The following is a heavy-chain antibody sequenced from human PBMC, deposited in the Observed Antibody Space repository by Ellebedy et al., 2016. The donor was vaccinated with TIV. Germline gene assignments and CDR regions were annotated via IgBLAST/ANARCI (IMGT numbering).Heavy chain of an antibody. CDR2: ILYSGST. D-gene: IGHD5-12*01. Sequence: MPSETLSLTCTVSGGSISSYYWSWIRQPPGKGLEWIGYILYSGSTYYNPSLKSRVTFSVDTSKNQFSLNLSSVTAADTAVYYCAREVFGFSGYCIFDYWGQGALVTVSS. V-gene: IGHV4-30-4*01. CDR3: AREVFGFSGYCIFDY. J-gene: IGHJ4*02. CDR1: GGSISSYY.